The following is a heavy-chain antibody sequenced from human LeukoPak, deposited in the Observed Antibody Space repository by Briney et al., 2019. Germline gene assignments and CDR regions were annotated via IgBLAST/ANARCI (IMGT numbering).Heavy chain of an antibody. CDR1: GGSISNYY. CDR2: IYYSGST. CDR3: AREGPYCGGDCPFDY. J-gene: IGHJ4*02. D-gene: IGHD2-21*02. Sequence: PSGTLSLTCTVSGGSISNYYWGWIRQPPGKGLEWIGSIYYSGSTYYNPSLKSRVTISVDTSKNQFSLKLSSVTAADTAVYYCAREGPYCGGDCPFDYWGQGTLVTVSS. V-gene: IGHV4-39*07.